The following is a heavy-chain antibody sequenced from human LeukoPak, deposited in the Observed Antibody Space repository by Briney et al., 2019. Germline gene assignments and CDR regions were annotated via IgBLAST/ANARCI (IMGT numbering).Heavy chain of an antibody. D-gene: IGHD6-13*01. J-gene: IGHJ3*02. CDR1: GYTLTELS. CDR2: FDPEDGET. CDR3: AREISSSWYPDAFDI. Sequence: ASVKVSCKVSGYTLTELSMHWVRQAPGKGLEWMGGFDPEDGETIYAQKFQGRVTIIADKSTTTAYMELSSLRSEDTAEYYCAREISSSWYPDAFDIWGQGTMVTVSS. V-gene: IGHV1-24*01.